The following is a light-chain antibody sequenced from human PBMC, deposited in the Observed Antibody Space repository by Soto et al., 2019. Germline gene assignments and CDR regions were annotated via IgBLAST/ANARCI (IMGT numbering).Light chain of an antibody. Sequence: EIVMTQTPATLSVSPGERATLSFRPSQSVFIGDLAWYNTTTRQTPRLLIYGATSRATGIPARFSGSGSGTDFILTISSLEPEDFAVYYCQQRSNWPQTFGQGTKVDI. CDR3: QQRSNWPQT. CDR2: GAT. CDR1: QSVFIGD. V-gene: IGKV3-11*01. J-gene: IGKJ1*01.